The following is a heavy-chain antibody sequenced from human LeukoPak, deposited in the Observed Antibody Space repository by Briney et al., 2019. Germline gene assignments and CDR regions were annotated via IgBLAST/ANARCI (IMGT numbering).Heavy chain of an antibody. Sequence: GESLRLSGAASGFTLRSYSMSWVRQAPGKGLEWVSSINWGSNHIYYADAVQGRFTISRDNAKNSLYLQMNSLRAEDTAIYYCARDNSGWSRDYWGQGTLVTVSS. CDR3: ARDNSGWSRDY. J-gene: IGHJ4*02. CDR1: GFTLRSYS. CDR2: INWGSNHI. D-gene: IGHD6-19*01. V-gene: IGHV3-21*06.